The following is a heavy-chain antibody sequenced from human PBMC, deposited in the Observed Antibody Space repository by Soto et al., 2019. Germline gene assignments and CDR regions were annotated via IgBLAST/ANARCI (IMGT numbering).Heavy chain of an antibody. Sequence: GGSLRLSCAASGFTFSSYSMNWVRQAPGKGLEWVSSISSSSSYIYYADSVKGRFTISRDNAKNSLYLQMNSLRAEDTAVYYCAKDMQQLVLYYYYGMDVWGQGTTVTVSS. V-gene: IGHV3-21*01. CDR3: AKDMQQLVLYYYYGMDV. CDR2: ISSSSSYI. CDR1: GFTFSSYS. D-gene: IGHD6-13*01. J-gene: IGHJ6*02.